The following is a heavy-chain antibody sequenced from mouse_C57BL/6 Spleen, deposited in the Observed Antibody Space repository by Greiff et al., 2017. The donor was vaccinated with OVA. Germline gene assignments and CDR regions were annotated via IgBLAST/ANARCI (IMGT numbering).Heavy chain of an antibody. CDR3: ARYGPAWFAY. CDR1: GFTFSDYG. D-gene: IGHD1-1*01. CDR2: ISSGSSTI. J-gene: IGHJ3*01. V-gene: IGHV5-17*01. Sequence: EVKLVESGGGLVKPGGSLKLSCAASGFTFSDYGMHWVRQAPEKGLEWVAYISSGSSTIYYADTVKGRFTLSRDNATNTMFLQLTSLRSEDTAMYYCARYGPAWFAYWGQGTLVTVSA.